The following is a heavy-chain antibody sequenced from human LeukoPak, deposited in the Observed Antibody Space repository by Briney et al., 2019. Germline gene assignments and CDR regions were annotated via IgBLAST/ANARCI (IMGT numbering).Heavy chain of an antibody. J-gene: IGHJ4*02. CDR2: IKKDGSEK. CDR3: AREVKLARLDY. V-gene: IGHV3-7*01. D-gene: IGHD1-26*01. CDR1: GFTFSSYG. Sequence: GGTLRLSCAASGFTFSSYGMSWVRQAPGKGLEWVANIKKDGSEKYYVDSVKGRFTISRDNAKNSLYLQMNSLRAEDTAVYYCAREVKLARLDYWGQGTLVTVSS.